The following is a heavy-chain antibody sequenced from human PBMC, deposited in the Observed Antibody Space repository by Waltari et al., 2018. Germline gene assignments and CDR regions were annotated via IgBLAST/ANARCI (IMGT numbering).Heavy chain of an antibody. CDR1: GYSISSGYY. V-gene: IGHV4-38-2*01. CDR3: AIQLEYSSTDHFDY. Sequence: QVQLQESGPGLVKPSETLSLTCAVSGYSISSGYYWGWIRQPPGKGLYWIGSIYHSGSNYYNPSLKGRVTISVDTSKNRSSLKLSSVTAADTAVYYCAIQLEYSSTDHFDYWGQGTLVTVSS. J-gene: IGHJ4*02. CDR2: IYHSGSN. D-gene: IGHD6-6*01.